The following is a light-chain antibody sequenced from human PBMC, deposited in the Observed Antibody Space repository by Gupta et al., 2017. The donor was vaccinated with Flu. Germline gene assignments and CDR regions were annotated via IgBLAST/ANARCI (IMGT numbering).Light chain of an antibody. CDR2: KID. CDR3: AAWDDSLSAWV. CDR1: SSNVGSNH. Sequence: QSVLTQPPSASATPGERVAISCSGVSSNVGSNHVFWYQPFPAAAPKLVMSKIDQRPSGIPDRFSGSKSGTSASLAISGLRAEDEADYYCAAWDDSLSAWVFGGGTKLTVL. J-gene: IGLJ3*02. V-gene: IGLV1-47*01.